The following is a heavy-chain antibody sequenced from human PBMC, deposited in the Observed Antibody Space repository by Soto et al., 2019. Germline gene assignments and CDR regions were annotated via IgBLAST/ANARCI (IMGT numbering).Heavy chain of an antibody. V-gene: IGHV5-51*01. CDR1: GYSFTTHW. J-gene: IGHJ6*02. Sequence: PGEALKITWKGSGYSFTTHWIVWVRQMPEKGLELVVIIYAGDSETRYSPSFQGQVSISAYQSTITAYLQWSSLKASDSAIYYCARNGEGYCSGGSCRYYGMYXWGQVTTFTVS. CDR3: ARNGEGYCSGGSCRYYGMYX. D-gene: IGHD2-15*01. CDR2: IYAGDSET.